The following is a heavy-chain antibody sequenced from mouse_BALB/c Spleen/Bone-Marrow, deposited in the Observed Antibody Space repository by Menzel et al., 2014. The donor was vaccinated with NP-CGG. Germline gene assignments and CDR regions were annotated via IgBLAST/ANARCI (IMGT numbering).Heavy chain of an antibody. CDR3: ANYYYGSSLFAY. CDR2: IDPANGNT. D-gene: IGHD1-1*01. V-gene: IGHV14-3*02. J-gene: IGHJ3*01. Sequence: EVKLVESGAELVKPGASVKLSCTASGFNIKDTYMHWVKQRPEQGLEWIGRIDPANGNTKYDPKFQGKATITADTSSNTAYLQLSSLTSEDTAFYYCANYYYGSSLFAYWGQGTLVTVS. CDR1: GFNIKDTY.